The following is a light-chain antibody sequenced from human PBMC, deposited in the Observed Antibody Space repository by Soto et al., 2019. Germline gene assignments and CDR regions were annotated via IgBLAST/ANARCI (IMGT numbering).Light chain of an antibody. V-gene: IGLV2-23*01. J-gene: IGLJ1*01. CDR2: EGS. Sequence: QSALTQPASVSGSPGQSITISCTGTSSDGGSSNLVSWYQQHPGKAPKLIIYEGSRRPSGVSGRFSGSKSGNTASLTISGLQAEDEADYYCCSFAGSTTFYVFGTGTKLTVL. CDR1: SSDGGSSNL. CDR3: CSFAGSTTFYV.